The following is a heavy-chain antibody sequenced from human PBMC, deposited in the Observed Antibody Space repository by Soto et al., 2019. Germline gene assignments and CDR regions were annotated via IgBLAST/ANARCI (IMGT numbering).Heavy chain of an antibody. CDR2: IYHSGIT. J-gene: IGHJ4*02. D-gene: IGHD6-19*01. Sequence: QVQLQESGPGLVKPSGTLSLTCAVSSGSISSSNWWSWVRQPPGKGLAWIGEIYHSGITNYNPSRESRGTISVDKSKNQFSLKLSSVTAADTAVYYCARRSVRIAVLEGFDYWGQGTLVTVSS. V-gene: IGHV4-4*02. CDR3: ARRSVRIAVLEGFDY. CDR1: SGSISSSNW.